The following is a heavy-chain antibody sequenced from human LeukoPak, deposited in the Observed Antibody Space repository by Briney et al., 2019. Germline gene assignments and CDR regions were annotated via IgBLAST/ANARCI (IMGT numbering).Heavy chain of an antibody. CDR3: TRGSYYYGSG. CDR2: ISGSGGST. D-gene: IGHD3-10*01. V-gene: IGHV3-23*01. Sequence: GGSLRLSCAASGFSFSSYAMSWVRQAPGKGLEWVSTISGSGGSTYYADSVKGRITISRDNSKNTLYLQMNSLRAGDTAVYYCTRGSYYYGSGWGQGTLVTVSS. CDR1: GFSFSSYA. J-gene: IGHJ4*02.